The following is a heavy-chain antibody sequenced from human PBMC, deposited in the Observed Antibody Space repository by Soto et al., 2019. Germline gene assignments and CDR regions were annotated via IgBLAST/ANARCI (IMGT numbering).Heavy chain of an antibody. D-gene: IGHD6-19*01. CDR2: INPSGGST. CDR3: ARVLRVADFYYYYGMDV. J-gene: IGHJ6*02. V-gene: IGHV1-46*01. CDR1: GYTFTSYY. Sequence: ASVKVSCKASGYTFTSYYMHWVRQAPGQGLEWMGIINPSGGSTSYAQKFQGRVTMTRDTSTSTVYMELSSLRSEDTAVYYCARVLRVADFYYYYGMDVWGQGTTVTVSS.